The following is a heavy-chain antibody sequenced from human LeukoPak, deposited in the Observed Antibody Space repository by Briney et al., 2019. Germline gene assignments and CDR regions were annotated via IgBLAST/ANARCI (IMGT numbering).Heavy chain of an antibody. Sequence: PSQTLSLTCTVSDGSITSDDYYWNWIRQHPGKGLEWIGYIHNRGSTYYNPSLQSRVTISVDTSKNQFSLKLSSVTAADTAVYYCARNKLRVAIPYYYYMDVWGKGTRATVSS. V-gene: IGHV4-31*03. CDR1: DGSITSDDYY. J-gene: IGHJ6*03. CDR2: IHNRGST. D-gene: IGHD3-10*01. CDR3: ARNKLRVAIPYYYYMDV.